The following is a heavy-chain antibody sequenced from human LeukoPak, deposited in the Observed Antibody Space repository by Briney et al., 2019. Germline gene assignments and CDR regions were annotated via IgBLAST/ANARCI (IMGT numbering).Heavy chain of an antibody. V-gene: IGHV1-2*06. CDR3: ARRRSSGWRGDFDY. J-gene: IGHJ4*02. CDR1: GYTFTGYY. Sequence: ASVKVPCKASGYTFTGYYMHWVRQAPGQGREWMGRINPNSGGTNYAQKFQGRVTMTRYTSISTAYMELSRLRSDDTAVYYCARRRSSGWRGDFDYWGQGTLVTVSS. D-gene: IGHD6-19*01. CDR2: INPNSGGT.